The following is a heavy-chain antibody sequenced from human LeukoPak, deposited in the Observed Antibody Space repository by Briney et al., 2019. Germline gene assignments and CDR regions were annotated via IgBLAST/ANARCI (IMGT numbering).Heavy chain of an antibody. CDR1: GYTFTSYY. CDR2: INPSGGST. D-gene: IGHD4-23*01. Sequence: ASVKVSCTASGYTFTSYYMHWVRQAPGQGLEWMGIINPSGGSTSYAQKFQCRVTMTRDTSTSTVYMELSSLRSEDTAVYYCARSQLRTKWFDPWGQGTLVTVSS. CDR3: ARSQLRTKWFDP. J-gene: IGHJ5*02. V-gene: IGHV1-46*01.